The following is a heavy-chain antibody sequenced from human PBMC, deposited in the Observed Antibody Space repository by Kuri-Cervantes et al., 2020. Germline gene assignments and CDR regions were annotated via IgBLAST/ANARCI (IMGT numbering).Heavy chain of an antibody. D-gene: IGHD3-3*01. J-gene: IGHJ6*03. V-gene: IGHV1-3*01. CDR2: INAGNGNT. CDR1: GYTFTSYG. Sequence: ASVKVSCKASGYTFTSYGISWVRQAPGQRLEWMGWINAGNGNTKYSQKFQGRVTITRDTSASTAYMELSSLRSEDTAVYYCARDRGYDFWSGYRVYYYYYMDVWGKGTTVTVSS. CDR3: ARDRGYDFWSGYRVYYYYYMDV.